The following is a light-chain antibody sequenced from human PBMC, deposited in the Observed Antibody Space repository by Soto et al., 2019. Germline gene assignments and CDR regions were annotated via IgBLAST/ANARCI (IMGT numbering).Light chain of an antibody. Sequence: EIVLTQSPGTLSFSPGERATLSCRASQSVSSSYLAWYQQKPGQAPRLLIYSASSRATGIPDRFSGSGSGTDFTLTISRLEPEDFAVYYCQQYGSSPNTFGQGTKLEIK. CDR1: QSVSSSY. V-gene: IGKV3-20*01. CDR2: SAS. CDR3: QQYGSSPNT. J-gene: IGKJ2*01.